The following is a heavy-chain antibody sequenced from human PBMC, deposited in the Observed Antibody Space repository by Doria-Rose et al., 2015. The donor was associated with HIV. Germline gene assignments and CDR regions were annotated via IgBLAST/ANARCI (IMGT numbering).Heavy chain of an antibody. Sequence: VQLVESGGGLVMPGGSLRLSCATSGFTFSSHRINWVRQAPGQGLEWVSYISSTSAYIIHADSVTGRLNISRDNARNSLYLQMDSLRAEDTAIYYCATGVTLDYWGQGTLVTVSS. CDR1: GFTFSSHR. CDR3: ATGVTLDY. CDR2: ISSTSAYI. J-gene: IGHJ4*02. D-gene: IGHD3-10*01. V-gene: IGHV3-21*01.